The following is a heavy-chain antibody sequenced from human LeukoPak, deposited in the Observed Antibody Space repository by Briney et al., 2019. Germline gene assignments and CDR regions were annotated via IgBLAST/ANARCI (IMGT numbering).Heavy chain of an antibody. D-gene: IGHD3-3*01. J-gene: IGHJ5*02. V-gene: IGHV4-34*01. CDR2: INHSGST. CDR1: GGSFSGYY. Sequence: PSETLPLTCAVYGGSFSGYYWSSIRQPPGKGLEWIGEINHSGSTNYNPSLKSRVTISVDTSKNQFSLKLSSVTAADTAVYYCARGGQGMDYDFWSGPSNWFDPWGQGTLVTVSS. CDR3: ARGGQGMDYDFWSGPSNWFDP.